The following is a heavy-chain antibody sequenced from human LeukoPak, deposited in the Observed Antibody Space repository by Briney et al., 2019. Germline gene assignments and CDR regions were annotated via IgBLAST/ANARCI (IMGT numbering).Heavy chain of an antibody. CDR2: ISYDGSNK. CDR1: GFTFSSYG. J-gene: IGHJ6*03. CDR3: AKDLYYYYYYMDV. V-gene: IGHV3-30*18. Sequence: PGRSLRLSCAASGFTFSSYGMHWVRQAPGKGLEWVAVISYDGSNKYYADSVKGRFTISRDNSKNTLYVQMNSLRVEDSAVYYCAKDLYYYYYYMDVWGKGTTVTVSS.